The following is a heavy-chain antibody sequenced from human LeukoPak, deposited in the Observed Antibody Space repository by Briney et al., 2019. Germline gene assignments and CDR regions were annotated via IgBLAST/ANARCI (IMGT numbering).Heavy chain of an antibody. D-gene: IGHD3-3*01. CDR2: ISGSGGST. J-gene: IGHJ5*02. V-gene: IGHV3-23*01. Sequence: QPGGSLRLSCAASGFTFSSYAMSWVRQAPGKGLEWVSAISGSGGSTYYADSVKGRFTISRDNYKNTLYLQMNSLRAEDTAVYYCAKVVWSGYEYDPWGQGTLVTVSS. CDR1: GFTFSSYA. CDR3: AKVVWSGYEYDP.